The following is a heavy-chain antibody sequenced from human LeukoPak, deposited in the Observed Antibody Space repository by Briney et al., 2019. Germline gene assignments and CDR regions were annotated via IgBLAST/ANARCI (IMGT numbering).Heavy chain of an antibody. CDR1: GFNFSDSR. D-gene: IGHD2-21*01. CDR2: INRDGTEK. CDR3: VRGDWCFES. V-gene: IGHV3-7*04. J-gene: IGHJ4*02. Sequence: GGSLRLSCATSGFNFSDSRMTWVRQAPGKGLQWVANINRDGTEKHFLDSVEGRFTISRDNAKKSLYLQMSILRPQDTAVYFCVRGDWCFESWGQGTLVTVSS.